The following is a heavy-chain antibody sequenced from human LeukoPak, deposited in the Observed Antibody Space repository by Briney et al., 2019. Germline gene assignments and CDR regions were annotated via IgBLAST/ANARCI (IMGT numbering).Heavy chain of an antibody. CDR1: GGSISSSSYY. CDR3: ARDGRYFDWLYIFDY. D-gene: IGHD3-9*01. CDR2: IYYSGST. V-gene: IGHV4-39*02. J-gene: IGHJ4*02. Sequence: PSETLSLTCTVSGGSISSSSYYWGWIRQPPGKGLEWIGSIYYSGSTYYNPSLKSRVTISVDTSKNQFSLKLSSVTAADTAVYYCARDGRYFDWLYIFDYWGQGTLVTVSS.